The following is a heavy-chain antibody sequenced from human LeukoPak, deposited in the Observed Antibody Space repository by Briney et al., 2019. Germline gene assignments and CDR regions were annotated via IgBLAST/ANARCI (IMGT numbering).Heavy chain of an antibody. CDR2: ISSVITTV. CDR1: GFTFSTYG. J-gene: IGHJ4*02. V-gene: IGHV3-48*02. Sequence: GGSLRLSCAASGFTFSTYGMNWVRQAPGRGLEWVSYISSVITTVYYADSVKGRFTISRDNARNSLYLQMNSLRDEDTAVYYCARGTYYSDCWGQGTLVTVSS. CDR3: ARGTYYSDC.